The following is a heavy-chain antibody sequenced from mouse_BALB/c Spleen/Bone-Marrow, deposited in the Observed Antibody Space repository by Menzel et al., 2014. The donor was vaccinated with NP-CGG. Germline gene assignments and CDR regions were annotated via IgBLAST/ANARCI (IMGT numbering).Heavy chain of an antibody. Sequence: VQRVESGAELVRPGASVKLSCKASGYSFTSYWMNWVKQRPGQGLEWIGMIHLSDSESRLNQKFKDKATLTVDKSSSTAYMRLSSPTSEDSAVYYCTRYDLTTRAFAYWGQGALVTVSA. CDR3: TRYDLTTRAFAY. CDR2: IHLSDSES. V-gene: IGHV1S127*01. J-gene: IGHJ3*01. D-gene: IGHD3-3*01. CDR1: GYSFTSYW.